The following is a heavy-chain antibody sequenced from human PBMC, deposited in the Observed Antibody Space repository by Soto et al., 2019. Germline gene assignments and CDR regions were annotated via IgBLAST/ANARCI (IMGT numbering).Heavy chain of an antibody. Sequence: PSETLSLTCTVSGGSISSSSYYWGWIRQPPGKGLEWIGSIYYSGSTYYNPSLKSRVTISVDTSKNQFSLKLSSVTAADTAVYYCARDRKLGPGPNYYYYGMDVWGQGTTVTVSS. CDR3: ARDRKLGPGPNYYYYGMDV. V-gene: IGHV4-39*02. CDR1: GGSISSSSYY. J-gene: IGHJ6*02. CDR2: IYYSGST.